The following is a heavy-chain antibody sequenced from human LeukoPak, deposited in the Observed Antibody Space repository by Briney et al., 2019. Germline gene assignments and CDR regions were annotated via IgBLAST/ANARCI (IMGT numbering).Heavy chain of an antibody. J-gene: IGHJ4*02. Sequence: SETLSFTCTVSGYAISSGFYWGWIRQPPGKGLEWIGAIHHSGGTYYNPSLKSRVTISIDTSKNHFSLKLSSVTAADTAVYYCARGGSDYYDSSVFDYWGQGTLVTVSS. CDR3: ARGGSDYYDSSVFDY. D-gene: IGHD3-22*01. V-gene: IGHV4-38-2*02. CDR2: IHHSGGT. CDR1: GYAISSGFY.